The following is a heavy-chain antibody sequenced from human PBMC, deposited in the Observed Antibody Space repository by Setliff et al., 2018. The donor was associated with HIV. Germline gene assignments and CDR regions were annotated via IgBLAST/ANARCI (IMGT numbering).Heavy chain of an antibody. D-gene: IGHD3-22*01. V-gene: IGHV3-23*01. Sequence: PGGSLRLSCVASGFTFSNYAMNWVRQAPGKGLEWVSGITQTGDNTYYADSVTGRFVISRDNSKNTLYLQVSSLRADDSALYYCAREPHDSSGYYWFDPWGQGTLVTVSS. CDR3: AREPHDSSGYYWFDP. CDR2: ITQTGDNT. CDR1: GFTFSNYA. J-gene: IGHJ5*02.